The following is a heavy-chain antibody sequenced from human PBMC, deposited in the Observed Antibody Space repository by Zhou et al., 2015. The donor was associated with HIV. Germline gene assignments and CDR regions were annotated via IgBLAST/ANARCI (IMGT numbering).Heavy chain of an antibody. CDR1: GFPFGGYG. CDR3: ARDAHYGSGSYYNDHDVFDI. D-gene: IGHD3-10*01. CDR2: ISSDGFTT. Sequence: EVKLVESGGRLGTAWGSLRLSCAASGFPFGGYGMTWVRQAPGKGLEWLSHISSDGFTTYYADVVKGRFLVSRDNAKNSLYLQMRSLRAEDTAVYYCARDAHYGSGSYYNDHDVFDIWGHGTKVT. J-gene: IGHJ3*02. V-gene: IGHV3-48*01.